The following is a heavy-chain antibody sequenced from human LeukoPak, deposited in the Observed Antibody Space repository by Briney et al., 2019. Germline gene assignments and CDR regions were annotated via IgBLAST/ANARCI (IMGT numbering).Heavy chain of an antibody. CDR1: GGSISSYY. D-gene: IGHD4-17*01. V-gene: IGHV4-59*01. Sequence: SETLSLTCTVSGGSISSYYWSWIRQPPGKGLEWVGYIYYRGGTNYNPSLRSRVTISVHTSKLQFSLKLSSVTAADTAVYYCARDLVTVTKGFDIWGQGTMVSVSS. CDR2: IYYRGGT. J-gene: IGHJ3*02. CDR3: ARDLVTVTKGFDI.